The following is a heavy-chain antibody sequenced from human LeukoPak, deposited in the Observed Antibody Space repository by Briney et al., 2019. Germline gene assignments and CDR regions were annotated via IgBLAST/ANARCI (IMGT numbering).Heavy chain of an antibody. CDR3: TRNSGWYGLS. J-gene: IGHJ1*01. D-gene: IGHD6-19*01. CDR2: IDYDGGSG. V-gene: IGHV3-23*01. CDR1: GLNFNNYA. Sequence: PGGSLRLSCAASGLNFNNYAMSWVRQAPGKGLEWVSSIDYDGGSGHYADSVKGRFTISRDNSNNTLFLHLNSLRGEDTAVYYCTRNSGWYGLSWGQGTLVTVSS.